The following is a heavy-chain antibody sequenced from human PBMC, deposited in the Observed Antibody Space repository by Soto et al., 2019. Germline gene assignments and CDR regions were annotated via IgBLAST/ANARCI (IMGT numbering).Heavy chain of an antibody. CDR2: INHSGST. CDR3: HTQAVRRVYYFDY. Sequence: QVQLQQWGAGLLKPSETLSLTCAVYGGSFSGYYWSWIRQPPGKGLEWIGEINHSGSTNYNPSLKSRVTISVDTTKNQFSLKLSSVTAADTAVYYCHTQAVRRVYYFDYWGQGTLVTVSS. CDR1: GGSFSGYY. J-gene: IGHJ4*02. D-gene: IGHD3-10*01. V-gene: IGHV4-34*01.